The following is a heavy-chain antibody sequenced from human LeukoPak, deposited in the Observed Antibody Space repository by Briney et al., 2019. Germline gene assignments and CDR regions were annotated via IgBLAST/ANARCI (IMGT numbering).Heavy chain of an antibody. Sequence: GGSLRLSCAASGFTFSSYAMHWVRQAPGKGLEWVAVISYDGSNKYYADSVKGRFTISRDNSKNTLYLQMNSLRAEDTAVYYCARYCSGGSCSTGHWGQGTLVTVSS. CDR2: ISYDGSNK. V-gene: IGHV3-30-3*01. D-gene: IGHD2-15*01. CDR1: GFTFSSYA. J-gene: IGHJ4*02. CDR3: ARYCSGGSCSTGH.